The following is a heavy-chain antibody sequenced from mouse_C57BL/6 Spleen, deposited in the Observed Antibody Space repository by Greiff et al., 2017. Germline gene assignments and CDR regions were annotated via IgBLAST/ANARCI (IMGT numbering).Heavy chain of an antibody. J-gene: IGHJ1*03. CDR3: ASYGNYVDWYFDV. CDR1: GYTFTSYW. Sequence: QVQLQQPGAELVRPGSSVKLSCKASGYTFTSYWMHWVKQRPIQGLEWIGNIDPSDSETHYNQKFKDKATLTVDKSSSTAYMQLSSLTSADSAVYYCASYGNYVDWYFDVWGTGTTVTVSS. D-gene: IGHD2-1*01. CDR2: IDPSDSET. V-gene: IGHV1-52*01.